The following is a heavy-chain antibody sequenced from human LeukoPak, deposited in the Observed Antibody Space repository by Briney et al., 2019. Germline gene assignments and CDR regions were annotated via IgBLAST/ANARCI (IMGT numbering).Heavy chain of an antibody. CDR3: ARWVVGATNFDY. CDR1: GFTVSSNY. D-gene: IGHD1-26*01. J-gene: IGHJ4*02. Sequence: PGGSLRLSCAASGFTVSSNYMNWVRQAPGKGLGWVSVIYSGGSTYYADSVKGRFTISRDNSKNTLYLQMNSLRAEDTAVYYCARWVVGATNFDYWGQGTLVTVSS. CDR2: IYSGGST. V-gene: IGHV3-53*01.